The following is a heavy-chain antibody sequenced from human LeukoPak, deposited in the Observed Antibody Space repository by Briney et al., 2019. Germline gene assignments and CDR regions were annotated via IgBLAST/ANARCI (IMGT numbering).Heavy chain of an antibody. J-gene: IGHJ4*02. D-gene: IGHD5-18*01. Sequence: GGSLRLSCAASGFTFSDYYMSWIRQAPGKGLEWVSYISSGGITIYYADSVKGRFTISRDNSKNTLYLQMNSLRAEDTAVYYCAKAEKLWSVRTDYWGQGTLVTVSS. CDR1: GFTFSDYY. V-gene: IGHV3-11*01. CDR2: ISSGGITI. CDR3: AKAEKLWSVRTDY.